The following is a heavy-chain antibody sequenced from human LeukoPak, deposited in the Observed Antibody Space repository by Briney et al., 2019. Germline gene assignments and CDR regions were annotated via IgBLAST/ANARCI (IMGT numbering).Heavy chain of an antibody. CDR2: ISGSGSST. D-gene: IGHD6-13*01. J-gene: IGHJ5*02. CDR3: AKPRPSYSSSWYDH. Sequence: GGSLRLSCAASGFTFDDYGMSWVRQAPGKGLEWVSAISGSGSSTYYADSVKGRFTISRDNSKNTLYLQMNSLRAEDTAVYYCAKPRPSYSSSWYDHWGQGTLVTVSS. CDR1: GFTFDDYG. V-gene: IGHV3-23*01.